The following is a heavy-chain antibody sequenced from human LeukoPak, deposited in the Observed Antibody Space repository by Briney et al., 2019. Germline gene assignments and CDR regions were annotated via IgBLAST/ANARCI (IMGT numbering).Heavy chain of an antibody. J-gene: IGHJ4*02. Sequence: PGGSLRLSCAASGFTFSSYAMSWVRQAPGKGLEWVSAISGSGGSTYYADSVKGRFTISRDNSKNTLYLQMNSLRAEDTAVYYCAKDPTVAGRSEIDYWGQGTLVSVSS. CDR3: AKDPTVAGRSEIDY. CDR2: ISGSGGST. CDR1: GFTFSSYA. D-gene: IGHD6-19*01. V-gene: IGHV3-23*01.